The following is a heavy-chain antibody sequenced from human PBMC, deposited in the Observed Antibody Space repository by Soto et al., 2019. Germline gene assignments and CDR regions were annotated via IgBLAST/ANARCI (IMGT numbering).Heavy chain of an antibody. D-gene: IGHD2-15*01. CDR2: VNPSGGST. CDR3: AREENCSDGICYSEYFQR. Sequence: ASVKVSCKASGYIFTAYSMHWVRQAPGQGLEWMGVVNPSGGSTNYAQKFQGRITMTRDTSTSTVYMDLSSLTSEDTTVYYCAREENCSDGICYSEYFQRWGQGTLVTVSS. J-gene: IGHJ1*01. V-gene: IGHV1-46*01. CDR1: GYIFTAYS.